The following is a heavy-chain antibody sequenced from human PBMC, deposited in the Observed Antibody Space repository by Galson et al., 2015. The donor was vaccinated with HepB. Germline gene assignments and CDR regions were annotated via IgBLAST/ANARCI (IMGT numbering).Heavy chain of an antibody. D-gene: IGHD3-10*01. CDR3: ASHYYYGSGRDYYYYYGMDV. CDR1: GYSFTSYW. V-gene: IGHV5-10-1*01. CDR2: IDPSDSYT. Sequence: QSGAEVKKPGESLRISCKGSGYSFTSYWISWVRQMPGKGLEWMGRIDPSDSYTNYSPSFQGHVTISADKSISTAYLQWSSLKASDTAMYYCASHYYYGSGRDYYYYYGMDVWGQGTTVTVSS. J-gene: IGHJ6*02.